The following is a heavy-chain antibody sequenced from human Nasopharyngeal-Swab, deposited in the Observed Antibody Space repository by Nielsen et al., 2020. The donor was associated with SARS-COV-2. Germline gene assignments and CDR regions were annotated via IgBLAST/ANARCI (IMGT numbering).Heavy chain of an antibody. Sequence: SETLSLTCTVSGGSTSSSSYYWGWIRQPPGKGLEWIGSIYYSGSTYYNPSLKSRVTISVDTSKNQFSLKLSSVTAADTAVYYCARDVEDLLREGGQYYFDYWGQGTLVTVSS. CDR3: ARDVEDLLREGGQYYFDY. CDR2: IYYSGST. J-gene: IGHJ4*02. V-gene: IGHV4-39*07. D-gene: IGHD3-16*01. CDR1: GGSTSSSSYY.